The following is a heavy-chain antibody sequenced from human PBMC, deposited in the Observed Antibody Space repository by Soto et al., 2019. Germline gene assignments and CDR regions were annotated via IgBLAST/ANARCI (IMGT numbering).Heavy chain of an antibody. J-gene: IGHJ4*02. Sequence: TLSLTYTVPGGSISSGGYYWSWIRQHPGKGLEWIGYIYYSGSTYYNPSLKSRVTISVDTSKNQFSLKLSSVTAADTAVYYCARTVVSFYYDSSGYYYYFDYWGQGTLVTVSS. CDR1: GGSISSGGYY. D-gene: IGHD3-22*01. CDR3: ARTVVSFYYDSSGYYYYFDY. CDR2: IYYSGST. V-gene: IGHV4-31*03.